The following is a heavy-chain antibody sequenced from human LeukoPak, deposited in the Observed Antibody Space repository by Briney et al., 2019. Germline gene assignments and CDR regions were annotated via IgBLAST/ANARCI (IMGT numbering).Heavy chain of an antibody. V-gene: IGHV3-7*01. J-gene: IGHJ4*02. CDR2: INQAGSDK. CDR3: GRGDPDY. CDR1: GSSFSSYW. Sequence: GGSLRLSCEVSGSSFSSYWMNWVRQAPGKGLEWVANINQAGSDKYYVDSVKGRFTISRDNARNSLYLQMNSLRAEDTAAYYCGRGDPDYWGQGTLVTVSS.